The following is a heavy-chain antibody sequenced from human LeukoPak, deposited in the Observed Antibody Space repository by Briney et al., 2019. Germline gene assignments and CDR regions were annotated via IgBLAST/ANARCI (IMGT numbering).Heavy chain of an antibody. V-gene: IGHV1-18*01. CDR2: ISANNGDT. D-gene: IGHD1-1*01. CDR3: ARESHETREDY. CDR1: GYTFTSYC. Sequence: GASVKVSCKASGYTFTSYCISWVRRAPGQALEWMGWISANNGDTDYPPKLQDRVTMTTDTYTSTAYMELRSLRSDDTAMYYCARESHETREDYWGQGTLVTVSS. J-gene: IGHJ4*02.